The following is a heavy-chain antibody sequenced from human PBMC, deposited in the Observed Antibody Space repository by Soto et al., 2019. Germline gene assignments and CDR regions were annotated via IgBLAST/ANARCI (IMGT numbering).Heavy chain of an antibody. CDR2: IYYSGST. CDR3: ARDVGATFDYYYGMDV. J-gene: IGHJ6*02. Sequence: KPSETLSLTCTVSGGSISSYYWSWIRQPPGKGLEWIGYIYYSGSTNYNPSLKSRVTISVDTSKNQFSLKLSSVTAADTAVYYCARDVGATFDYYYGMDVWGQGTTVTVSS. V-gene: IGHV4-59*01. CDR1: GGSISSYY. D-gene: IGHD1-26*01.